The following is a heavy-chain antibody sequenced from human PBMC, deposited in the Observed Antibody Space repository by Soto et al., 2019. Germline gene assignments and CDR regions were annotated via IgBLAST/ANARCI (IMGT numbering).Heavy chain of an antibody. CDR2: KYHSGSS. D-gene: IGHD3-22*01. Sequence: QVQLRESGPGLVKPSETLSLTCTVSGGSISTSQWWSWLRQPPGKGLEWMGEKYHSGSSNYNTFLKSRVTISVDKSKNQFSLKLSSVAAADTAVYYCASKTYESKGTFDYWGQGTLVTVSS. V-gene: IGHV4-4*02. CDR3: ASKTYESKGTFDY. J-gene: IGHJ4*02. CDR1: GGSISTSQW.